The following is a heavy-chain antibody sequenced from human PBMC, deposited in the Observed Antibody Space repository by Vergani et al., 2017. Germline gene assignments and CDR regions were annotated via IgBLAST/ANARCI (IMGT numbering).Heavy chain of an antibody. J-gene: IGHJ4*02. V-gene: IGHV5-51*01. D-gene: IGHD3-22*01. Sequence: EVQLVQSGAEVKKPGESLKISCKGSGYSFISYWIGWVRQMPXKGLEWMGIIYPSDSDTRYSPSFQGQVTISADKSISTAYLQWSSLKASDTAMYYCARHRGDYYDSSVPYYFDYWGQGTLVTVSS. CDR2: IYPSDSDT. CDR1: GYSFISYW. CDR3: ARHRGDYYDSSVPYYFDY.